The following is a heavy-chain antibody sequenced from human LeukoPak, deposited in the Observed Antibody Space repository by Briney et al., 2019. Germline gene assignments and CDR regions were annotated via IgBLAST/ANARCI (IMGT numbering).Heavy chain of an antibody. V-gene: IGHV3-11*01. J-gene: IGHJ4*02. Sequence: SWIRQXPGXXXEWVSYISSSGSTIYYADSVKGRFTISRDNAKNSLYLQMNSLRAEDTAVYYCARDPAYGAFDYWGQGTLVTVSS. D-gene: IGHD4-17*01. CDR2: ISSSGSTI. CDR3: ARDPAYGAFDY.